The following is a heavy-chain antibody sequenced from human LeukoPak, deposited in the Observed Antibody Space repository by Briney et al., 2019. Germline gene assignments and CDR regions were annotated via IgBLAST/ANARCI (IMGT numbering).Heavy chain of an antibody. CDR3: ARGGYNWKPADFDY. J-gene: IGHJ4*02. Sequence: GGSLRLSCAASGFTFSSYSMNWVRQAPGKGLEWVSSISSSSSYIYYADSVKGRFTISRDNAKNSLYLQMNSLRAEDTAVYYCARGGYNWKPADFDYWGQGTLVTVSS. V-gene: IGHV3-21*01. CDR2: ISSSSSYI. CDR1: GFTFSSYS. D-gene: IGHD1-20*01.